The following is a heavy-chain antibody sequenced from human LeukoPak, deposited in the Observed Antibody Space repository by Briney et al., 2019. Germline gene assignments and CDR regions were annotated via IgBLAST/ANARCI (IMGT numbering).Heavy chain of an antibody. CDR3: AKDCVTSCYQTGY. D-gene: IGHD2-2*01. V-gene: IGHV3-48*01. CDR2: ISSSSSTI. CDR1: GFTFSSYS. J-gene: IGHJ4*02. Sequence: GGSLRLSCAASGFTFSSYSMNWVRQAPGKGLEWVSYISSSSSTIYYADSVKGRFTISKDNAKNSLYLQMNSLRAEDTAVYYCAKDCVTSCYQTGYWGQGTLVTVSS.